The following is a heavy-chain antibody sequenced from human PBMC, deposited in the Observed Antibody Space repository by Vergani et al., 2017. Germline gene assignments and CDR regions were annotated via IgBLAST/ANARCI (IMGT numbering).Heavy chain of an antibody. V-gene: IGHV4-4*03. D-gene: IGHD3-10*01. CDR2: IYHSGST. J-gene: IGHJ4*02. Sequence: QVQLQESGPGLVKPPGTLSLTCAVSGDSISSNNCWTWVRQPPGKGLEWIGSIYHSGSTYYNPSLKSRVTISVDTSKNQFSLKLSSVTAADTAVYYCARRGSGRAVDYWGQGTLVTVSS. CDR1: GDSISSNNC. CDR3: ARRGSGRAVDY.